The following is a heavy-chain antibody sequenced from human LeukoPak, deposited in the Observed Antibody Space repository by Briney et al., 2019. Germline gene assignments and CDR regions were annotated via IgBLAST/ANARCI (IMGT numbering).Heavy chain of an antibody. CDR3: AKDGSSWTNWFDP. Sequence: GGSLRLSCAASGFTFSSYGMHWVRQAPGKGLEWVAVISYDGSNKYYADSVKGRFTISRDNSKNTLYLQMNSLRAEDTAVYYCAKDGSSWTNWFDPWGQGTLVTVSS. V-gene: IGHV3-30*18. CDR2: ISYDGSNK. J-gene: IGHJ5*02. D-gene: IGHD6-13*01. CDR1: GFTFSSYG.